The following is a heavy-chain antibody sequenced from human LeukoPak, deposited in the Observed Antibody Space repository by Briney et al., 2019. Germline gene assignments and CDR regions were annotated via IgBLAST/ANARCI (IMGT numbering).Heavy chain of an antibody. J-gene: IGHJ5*02. CDR1: GGSFSGYY. CDR3: ARGLGRFLEWLSSRWSDP. CDR2: INHSGST. D-gene: IGHD3-3*01. Sequence: SETLSLTCAVYGGSFSGYYWSWIRQPPGKGLEWIGEINHSGSTNYNPSLKSRVTISVDTSKNQFSLKLSSVTAADTAVYYCARGLGRFLEWLSSRWSDPWGQGTLVTVSS. V-gene: IGHV4-34*01.